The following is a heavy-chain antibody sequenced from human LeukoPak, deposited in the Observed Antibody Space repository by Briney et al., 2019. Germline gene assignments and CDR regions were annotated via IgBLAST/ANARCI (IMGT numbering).Heavy chain of an antibody. J-gene: IGHJ4*02. CDR3: ARSYYYDSSGYFRLWAGGPFDY. D-gene: IGHD3-22*01. CDR2: ISSSSYI. Sequence: GGSLRLSCAASGFTFTTYTMNWVRQAPGKGLEWVSSISSSSYIYYADSVKGRFTISRDNSKNTLYLQMNSLRAEDTAVYYCARSYYYDSSGYFRLWAGGPFDYWGQGTLVTVSS. CDR1: GFTFTTYT. V-gene: IGHV3-21*01.